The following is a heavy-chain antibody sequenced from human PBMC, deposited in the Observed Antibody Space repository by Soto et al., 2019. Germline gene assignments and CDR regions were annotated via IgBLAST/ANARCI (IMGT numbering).Heavy chain of an antibody. CDR1: GYTFTSYA. D-gene: IGHD2-2*01. J-gene: IGHJ3*02. V-gene: IGHV1-3*01. CDR2: INAGNGNT. CDR3: ARDGSPLIVVVPAAYSGYSGYEEAFDI. Sequence: ASVKVSCKASGYTFTSYAMHWVRQAPGQRLEWMGWINAGNGNTKYSQKFQGRVTITRDTSASTAYMELSSLRSEDTAVYYCARDGSPLIVVVPAAYSGYSGYEEAFDIWGQGTMVTVSS.